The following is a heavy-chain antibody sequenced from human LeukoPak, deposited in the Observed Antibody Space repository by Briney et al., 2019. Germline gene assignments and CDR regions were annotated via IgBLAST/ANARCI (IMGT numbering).Heavy chain of an antibody. CDR2: IIPIFGTA. J-gene: IGHJ6*03. Sequence: SVKVSCKASGGTFSSYAISWVRQAPGQELEWMGGIIPIFGTANYAQKFQGRVTITTDESTSTAYMELSSLRSEDTAVYYCARGYSSSSFYYYYMDVWGKGTTVTVSS. D-gene: IGHD6-6*01. V-gene: IGHV1-69*05. CDR3: ARGYSSSSFYYYYMDV. CDR1: GGTFSSYA.